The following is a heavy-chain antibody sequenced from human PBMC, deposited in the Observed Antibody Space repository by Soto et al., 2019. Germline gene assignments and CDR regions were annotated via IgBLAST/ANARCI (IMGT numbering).Heavy chain of an antibody. V-gene: IGHV4-4*07. CDR3: AXDSSGWYDFYYYYGMDV. Sequence: SGTLSLTCTVSGGSISSYYWSWIRQPAGKGLEWIGRIYTSGSTNYNPSLKSRVTMSVDTSKNQFSLKLSSVTAADTAVYYCAXDSSGWYDFYYYYGMDVWGQGTTVTVSS. D-gene: IGHD6-19*01. CDR2: IYTSGST. J-gene: IGHJ6*01. CDR1: GGSISSYY.